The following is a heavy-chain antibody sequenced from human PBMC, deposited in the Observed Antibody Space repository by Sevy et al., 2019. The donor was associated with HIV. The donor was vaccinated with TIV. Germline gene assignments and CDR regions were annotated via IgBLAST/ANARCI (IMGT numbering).Heavy chain of an antibody. Sequence: SETLSLTCTVSGGSINSYYWSWIRQPPGKGLEWIGYIYDSGSTNYNPSLKSRVTISIDTSKNQFSLKMSSVTAADTVVYYCARHSSGHYYYYYAMDVWGQGATVTVSS. CDR3: ARHSSGHYYYYYAMDV. CDR2: IYDSGST. V-gene: IGHV4-59*12. CDR1: GGSINSYY. D-gene: IGHD3-22*01. J-gene: IGHJ6*02.